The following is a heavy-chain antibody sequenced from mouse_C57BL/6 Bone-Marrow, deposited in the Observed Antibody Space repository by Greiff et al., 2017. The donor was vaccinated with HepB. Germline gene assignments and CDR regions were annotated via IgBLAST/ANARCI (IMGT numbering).Heavy chain of an antibody. CDR3: ARHYSNYTGDAMDY. CDR2: ISNLAYSI. J-gene: IGHJ4*01. V-gene: IGHV5-15*01. D-gene: IGHD2-5*01. CDR1: GFTFSDYG. Sequence: EVMLVESGGGLVQPGGSLKLSCAASGFTFSDYGMAWVRQAPRKGPEWVAFISNLAYSIYYADTVTGRFTISRENAKNTLYLEMSSLRSEDTAMYYCARHYSNYTGDAMDYWGQGTSVTVSS.